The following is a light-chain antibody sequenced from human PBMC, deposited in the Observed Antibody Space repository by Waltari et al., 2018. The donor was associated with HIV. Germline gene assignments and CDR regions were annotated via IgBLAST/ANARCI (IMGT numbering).Light chain of an antibody. V-gene: IGKV1-5*03. CDR1: QSISTW. J-gene: IGKJ4*01. Sequence: DIQMTQSPSTLSAYVGDTVTITCRASQSISTWLAWCQQRPGRAPKFLIYSASTVESGVPSRFSGSGSGTEFTLTITSLQPDDVATYYCQQYNSYPFTFGGGTKVEI. CDR3: QQYNSYPFT. CDR2: SAS.